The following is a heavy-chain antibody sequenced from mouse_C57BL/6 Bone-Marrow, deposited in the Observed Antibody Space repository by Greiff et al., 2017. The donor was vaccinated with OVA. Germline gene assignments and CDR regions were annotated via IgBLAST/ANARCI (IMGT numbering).Heavy chain of an antibody. Sequence: VQGVESGAELARPGASVKMSCKASGYTFTSYTMHWVKQRPGQGLEWIGYINPSSGYTKYNQKFKDKATLTADKSSSTAYMQLSSLTSEDSAVYYCARRLSYYYGSSYDDAMDYWGQGTSVTVSS. J-gene: IGHJ4*01. CDR2: INPSSGYT. CDR1: GYTFTSYT. V-gene: IGHV1-4*01. CDR3: ARRLSYYYGSSYDDAMDY. D-gene: IGHD1-1*01.